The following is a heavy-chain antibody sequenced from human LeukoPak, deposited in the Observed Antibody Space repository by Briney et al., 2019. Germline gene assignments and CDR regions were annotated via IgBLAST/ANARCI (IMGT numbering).Heavy chain of an antibody. CDR3: ASSGYSYGRYYFDY. CDR2: INHSGST. CDR1: GGSFSGYY. D-gene: IGHD5-18*01. V-gene: IGHV4-34*01. Sequence: SETLSLTCAVYGGSFSGYYWSWIRQPPGKGLEWIGEINHSGSTNYNPSLKSRVTISVDTSKNQFSLQLNSVTPEDTAVYYCASSGYSYGRYYFDYWGQGTLVTVSS. J-gene: IGHJ4*02.